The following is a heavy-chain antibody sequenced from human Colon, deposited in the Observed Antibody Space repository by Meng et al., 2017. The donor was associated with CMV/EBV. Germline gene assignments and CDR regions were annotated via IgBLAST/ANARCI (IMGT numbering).Heavy chain of an antibody. CDR1: GFNFSTYS. D-gene: IGHD5-12*01. Sequence: GESLKISCSASGFNFSTYSMAWVRQAPGKGLEWVSSIARIGNYITYADSVKGRFTVSRDNAKNSLFLQMSSLGADDTAFYYCATIGYSFGFTNWGQGTLVTVSS. J-gene: IGHJ4*02. V-gene: IGHV3-21*01. CDR3: ATIGYSFGFTN. CDR2: IARIGNYI.